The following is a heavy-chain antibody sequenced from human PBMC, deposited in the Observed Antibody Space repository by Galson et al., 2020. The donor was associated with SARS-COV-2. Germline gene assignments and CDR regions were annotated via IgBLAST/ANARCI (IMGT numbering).Heavy chain of an antibody. J-gene: IGHJ4*02. CDR1: GGFINTNNW. CDR2: IQRSGTT. CDR3: ARAGGAAAGYDY. Sequence: SETLSLTCDVSGGFINTNNWWSWVRQPPGKGLEWIGEIQRSGTTNYNPSLKSRVTISMDKSKNQFSLNLTSVTAADTAVYYCARAGGAAAGYDYWGQGTLVTVSS. V-gene: IGHV4-4*02. D-gene: IGHD6-13*01.